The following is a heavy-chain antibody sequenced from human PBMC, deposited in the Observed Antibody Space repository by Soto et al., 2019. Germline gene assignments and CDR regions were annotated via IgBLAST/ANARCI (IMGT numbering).Heavy chain of an antibody. Sequence: PSETLSLTCTFSVGSVSSGSYYCSWIRQPPWKGLEWIGYIYYSGSTNYSPSLKSRVTISVDTSKNQFSLKLSSVTAADTAVYYCARFSVSLYGYDFWRGYYHLYYFEYWGQGTLVIVS. CDR1: VGSVSSGSYY. D-gene: IGHD3-3*01. J-gene: IGHJ4*02. CDR3: ARFSVSLYGYDFWRGYYHLYYFEY. V-gene: IGHV4-61*01. CDR2: IYYSGST.